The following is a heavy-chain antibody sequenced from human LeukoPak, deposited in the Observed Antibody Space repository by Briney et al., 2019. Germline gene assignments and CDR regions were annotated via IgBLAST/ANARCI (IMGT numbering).Heavy chain of an antibody. D-gene: IGHD6-13*01. CDR1: GGSFSGYY. Sequence: PSETLSLTCAVYGGSFSGYYWSWIRQPPGKGLEWIGEINHSGSTNYNPSLKSRVTISVDASKNQFSLKLSSVTAADTAVYYCATPGCLGYSSSWYNYWGQGTLVTVSS. J-gene: IGHJ4*02. V-gene: IGHV4-34*01. CDR3: ATPGCLGYSSSWYNY. CDR2: INHSGST.